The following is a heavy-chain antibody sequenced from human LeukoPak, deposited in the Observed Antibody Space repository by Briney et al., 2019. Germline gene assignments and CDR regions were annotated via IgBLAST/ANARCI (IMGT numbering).Heavy chain of an antibody. CDR3: ARMVVRGVIYYYYYMDV. D-gene: IGHD3-10*01. V-gene: IGHV1-8*02. CDR1: GYTFTSYD. J-gene: IGHJ6*03. CDR2: MNPNSGNT. Sequence: ASVKVSCKASGYTFTSYDINWVRQATGQGLEWMGWMNPNSGNTGYAQKFQGRVTMTRNTSISTAYMELSSLRSEDTAVYYCARMVVRGVIYYYYYMDVWGKGTTVTISS.